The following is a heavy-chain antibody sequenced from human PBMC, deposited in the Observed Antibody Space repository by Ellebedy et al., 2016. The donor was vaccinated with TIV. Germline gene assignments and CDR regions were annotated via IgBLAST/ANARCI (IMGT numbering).Heavy chain of an antibody. CDR3: ATRITMVRGVTGPDY. Sequence: ASVKVSCKASGGTFSSYAISWVRQAPGQGLEWMGGIIPIFGTANYAQKFQGRVTITADESTSTAYMELSSLRSEDTAVYYCATRITMVRGVTGPDYWGQGTLVTVSS. CDR1: GGTFSSYA. V-gene: IGHV1-69*13. J-gene: IGHJ4*02. CDR2: IIPIFGTA. D-gene: IGHD3-10*01.